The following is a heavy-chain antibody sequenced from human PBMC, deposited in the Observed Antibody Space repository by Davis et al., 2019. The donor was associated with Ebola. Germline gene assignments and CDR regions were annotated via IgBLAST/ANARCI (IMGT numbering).Heavy chain of an antibody. D-gene: IGHD2-2*01. CDR1: GGSINSDY. Sequence: SETLSLTCNVSGGSINSDYWSWIRQPPGQGLEWIGNMYYSGSTNYSPSLKSRVTISVDTSKNQFSLKLTSVTAADTAVYYCARHEYTSSSSPFDYWGQGTLVTVSS. V-gene: IGHV4-59*08. CDR3: ARHEYTSSSSPFDY. J-gene: IGHJ4*02. CDR2: MYYSGST.